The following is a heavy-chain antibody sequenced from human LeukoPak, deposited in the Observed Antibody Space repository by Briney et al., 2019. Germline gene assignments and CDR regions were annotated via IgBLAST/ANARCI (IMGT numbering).Heavy chain of an antibody. J-gene: IGHJ6*03. CDR1: GFTFSGYG. Sequence: PGGSLRLSCAASGFTFSGYGMSWVRQAPGKGLKWVSAISGSGGSTYYADSVKGRFTISRDNSKNTLYLQMNSLRAEDTAVYYCAKGTDYCSGGSCYSVYYYYYYMDVWGKGTTVTISS. V-gene: IGHV3-23*01. CDR3: AKGTDYCSGGSCYSVYYYYYYMDV. D-gene: IGHD2-15*01. CDR2: ISGSGGST.